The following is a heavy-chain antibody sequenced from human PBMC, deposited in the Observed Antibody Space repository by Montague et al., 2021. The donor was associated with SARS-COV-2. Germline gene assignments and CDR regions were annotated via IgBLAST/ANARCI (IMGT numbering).Heavy chain of an antibody. V-gene: IGHV4-39*01. CDR2: VHSTGTT. CDR1: GGSITVSRYD. Sequence: SETLSLTCTVSGGSITVSRYDWGWIRQPPGKGLEWIGRVHSTGTTAYSASLKSRLTISVDTSENQFSLKMTSVTAADTAVYHRARQRANAGSFEIWGQGTMVTVSS. CDR3: ARQRANAGSFEI. D-gene: IGHD1-1*01. J-gene: IGHJ3*02.